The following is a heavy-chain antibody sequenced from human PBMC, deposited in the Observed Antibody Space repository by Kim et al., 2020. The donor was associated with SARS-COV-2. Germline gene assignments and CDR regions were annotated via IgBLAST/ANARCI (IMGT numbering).Heavy chain of an antibody. Sequence: GGSLRLSCAASGFTFGDFAMHWVRQAPGKGLEWVSGMSRNSDNIGYADSVRGRFTISRDNAKNFLYLQMTRLRVEDTAVYYCAKVRSHYYSDAFDIWGQGTMVSVSS. CDR1: GFTFGDFA. D-gene: IGHD3-10*01. CDR3: AKVRSHYYSDAFDI. CDR2: MSRNSDNI. J-gene: IGHJ3*02. V-gene: IGHV3-9*01.